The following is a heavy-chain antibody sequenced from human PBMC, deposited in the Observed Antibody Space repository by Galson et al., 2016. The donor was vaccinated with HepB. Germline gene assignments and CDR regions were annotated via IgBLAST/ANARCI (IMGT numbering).Heavy chain of an antibody. D-gene: IGHD4-17*01. CDR2: IIPIFGTA. J-gene: IGHJ6*02. V-gene: IGHV1-69*06. CDR3: ARAGDYAGTYGMDV. CDR1: GGTFSTYD. Sequence: SVKVSCKASGGTFSTYDFSWVRQAPGQGLEWMGGIIPIFGTANYAQKFQGRVTITADRSTSTAYMELSSLRSEDTAVYYCARAGDYAGTYGMDVWGQGTTVSVSS.